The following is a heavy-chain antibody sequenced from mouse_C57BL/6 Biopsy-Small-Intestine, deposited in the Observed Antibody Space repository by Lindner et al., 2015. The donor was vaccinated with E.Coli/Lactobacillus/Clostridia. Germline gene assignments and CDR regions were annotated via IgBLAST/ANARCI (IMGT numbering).Heavy chain of an antibody. CDR1: GYSFTSYY. CDR2: IYPRSENT. CDR3: ARSYYDYDKWDY. V-gene: IGHV1-66*01. J-gene: IGHJ2*01. D-gene: IGHD2-4*01. Sequence: VQLQESGTELVKPGASVKLSCKASGYSFTSYYIHWVKQRPGQGLEWIGWIYPRSENTKYSERFKGKATLTADTSSSTASIQLSSLTSDDSAVYYCARSYYDYDKWDYWGQGTTLTVSS.